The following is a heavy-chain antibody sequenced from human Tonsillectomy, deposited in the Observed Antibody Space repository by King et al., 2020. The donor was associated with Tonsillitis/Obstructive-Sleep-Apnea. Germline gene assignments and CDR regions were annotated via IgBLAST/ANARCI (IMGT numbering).Heavy chain of an antibody. J-gene: IGHJ6*02. V-gene: IGHV1-69*10. CDR2: IIPILGIA. D-gene: IGHD5-18*01. Sequence: QLVQSGAEVKKPGSSVKVSCKASGGTFSSYAISWVRQAPGQGLEWMGGIIPILGIANYAQNFQGRVTITAEKSTSTAYMDLSILRPEDTAVYYCARDLTASYYTYGMDVWGQGTTVTVSS. CDR3: ARDLTASYYTYGMDV. CDR1: GGTFSSYA.